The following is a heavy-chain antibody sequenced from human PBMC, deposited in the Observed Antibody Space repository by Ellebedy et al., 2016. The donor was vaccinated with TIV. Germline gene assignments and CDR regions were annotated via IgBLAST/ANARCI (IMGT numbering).Heavy chain of an antibody. V-gene: IGHV3-21*01. D-gene: IGHD6-13*01. Sequence: GESLKISXAASGFTFSSYAMSWVRQAPGKGLEWVSSISSSSSYIYYADSVKGRFTISRDNAKNSLYLQMNSLRAEDTAVYYCARDLSAAGTDWGQGTLVTVSS. J-gene: IGHJ4*02. CDR3: ARDLSAAGTD. CDR2: ISSSSSYI. CDR1: GFTFSSYA.